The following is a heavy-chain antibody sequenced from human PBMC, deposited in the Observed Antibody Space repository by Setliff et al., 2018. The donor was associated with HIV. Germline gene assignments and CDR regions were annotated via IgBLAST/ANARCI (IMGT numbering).Heavy chain of an antibody. V-gene: IGHV4-34*01. J-gene: IGHJ6*03. D-gene: IGHD2-2*01. CDR2: ISHSGST. CDR3: ARGPPRTSADSRYYYYYMDV. CDR1: GGSFSGFY. Sequence: SETLSLTCAVYGGSFSGFYWSWFRQPPGKRLNWIGEISHSGSTNYNPSLKSRVTISVDTSKKQFSLTLTSVTAADTALYYCARGPPRTSADSRYYYYYMDVWGKGTTVTVSS.